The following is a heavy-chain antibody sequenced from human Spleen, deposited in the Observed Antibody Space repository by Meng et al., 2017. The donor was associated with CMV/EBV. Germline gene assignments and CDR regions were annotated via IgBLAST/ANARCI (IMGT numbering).Heavy chain of an antibody. D-gene: IGHD1-26*01. Sequence: CPLSGGAISSGAYSWSWIRQHPGKGLEWIGYIYYSGSTYYNPSLKSRVTISVDTSKNQFSLKLSSVTAADTAVYYCARTTWELNFDYWGQGTLVTVSS. J-gene: IGHJ4*02. V-gene: IGHV4-31*03. CDR2: IYYSGST. CDR1: GGAISSGAYS. CDR3: ARTTWELNFDY.